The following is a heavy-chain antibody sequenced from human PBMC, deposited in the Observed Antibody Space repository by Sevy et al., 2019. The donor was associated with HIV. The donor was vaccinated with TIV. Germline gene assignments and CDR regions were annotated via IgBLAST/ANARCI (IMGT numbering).Heavy chain of an antibody. D-gene: IGHD3-3*01. CDR1: GLIVSSNF. V-gene: IGHV3-53*01. CDR3: ARGKHISDYYGSFDY. Sequence: GGSLRLSCAASGLIVSSNFMSWVRQAPGKGLEWVSVLYLVGSTYYADTVKGRFTISRDDSKNTLYLQMNSLRAEDTAVYFCARGKHISDYYGSFDYWGQGTLVTVSS. J-gene: IGHJ4*02. CDR2: LYLVGST.